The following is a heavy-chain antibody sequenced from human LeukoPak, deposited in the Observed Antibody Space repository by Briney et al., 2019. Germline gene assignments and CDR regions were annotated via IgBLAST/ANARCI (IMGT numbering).Heavy chain of an antibody. CDR1: GGSISTYY. J-gene: IGHJ2*01. CDR3: ARVYYSNSYDYWYFDL. D-gene: IGHD6-13*01. Sequence: SETLSLTCTVSGGSISTYYWSWIRQPPGKGLEWIGEINHSGSTNYNPSLKSRVTISVDTSKNQFSLKLTSVTAADTAVYYCARVYYSNSYDYWYFDLWGRGTLVTVSS. CDR2: INHSGST. V-gene: IGHV4-34*01.